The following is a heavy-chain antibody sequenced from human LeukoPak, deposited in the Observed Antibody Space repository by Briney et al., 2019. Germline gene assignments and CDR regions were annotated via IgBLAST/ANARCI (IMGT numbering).Heavy chain of an antibody. Sequence: PSETLSLTCTVSRGSITTYYWSWIRQPAGKGLEWIGNVYHSGSTTYNQSLKSRVSMSVDMSKNQFTLNLRSVTAADTATYYCATGRKGGGSGSYWFDPWGQGTQVPVFS. J-gene: IGHJ5*02. CDR2: VYHSGST. CDR3: ATGRKGGGSGSYWFDP. V-gene: IGHV4-59*01. CDR1: RGSITTYY. D-gene: IGHD3-10*01.